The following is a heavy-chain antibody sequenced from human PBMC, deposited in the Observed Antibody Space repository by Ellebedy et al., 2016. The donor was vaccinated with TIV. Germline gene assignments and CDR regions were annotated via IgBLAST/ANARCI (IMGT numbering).Heavy chain of an antibody. D-gene: IGHD3-3*01. Sequence: GESLKISCAASGFTFSSYWMSWVRQAPGKGLEWVAKIKQDGSEKWYVDSVKGRFTFSRDNAKNSLHLQMNSLRAEDTAVYYCARYRYDEYDLDYWGQGTLVTVSS. CDR1: GFTFSSYW. CDR2: IKQDGSEK. J-gene: IGHJ4*02. CDR3: ARYRYDEYDLDY. V-gene: IGHV3-7*03.